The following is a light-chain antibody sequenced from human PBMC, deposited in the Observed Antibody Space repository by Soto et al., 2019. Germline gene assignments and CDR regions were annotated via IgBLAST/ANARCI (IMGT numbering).Light chain of an antibody. Sequence: EIVLTQSPGTLSLSPGERATLSCRASQGVSSSNLAWYQQKAGQAPRLLIYGASSRATGIPDRFSGSGSGTDFTLTISRLEPEDFAVYYCQQYGSSSLYTFGQGTKLEIK. CDR2: GAS. V-gene: IGKV3-20*01. CDR1: QGVSSSN. CDR3: QQYGSSSLYT. J-gene: IGKJ2*01.